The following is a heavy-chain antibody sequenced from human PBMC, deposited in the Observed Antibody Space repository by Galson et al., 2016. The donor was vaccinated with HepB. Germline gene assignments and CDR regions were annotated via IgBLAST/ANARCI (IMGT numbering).Heavy chain of an antibody. V-gene: IGHV3-21*04. CDR3: AKDPTLGYCSSTSCYFGYFQH. CDR2: ISSSSNYI. Sequence: SLRLSCAASGFIFSSYSMNWVRQAPGKGLEWISSISSSSNYIDYADSVRGRFTISRDNAKNSLYLQMNSLRAEDTALYYCAKDPTLGYCSSTSCYFGYFQHWGQGTLVTVSS. D-gene: IGHD2-2*01. J-gene: IGHJ1*01. CDR1: GFIFSSYS.